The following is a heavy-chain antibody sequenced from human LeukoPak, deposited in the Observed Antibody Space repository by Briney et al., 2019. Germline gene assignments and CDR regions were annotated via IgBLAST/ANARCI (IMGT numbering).Heavy chain of an antibody. CDR1: GYTFTSYG. V-gene: IGHV1-18*01. J-gene: IGHJ6*03. CDR3: ARLGTMVRGVINYYYYMDV. D-gene: IGHD3-10*01. Sequence: ASVKVTCKASGYTFTSYGISWVRQAPGQGLEWMGWISAYNGNTNYAQKLQGRVTMTTDTSTSTAYMELRSLRSDDTAVYYCARLGTMVRGVINYYYYMDVWGKGTTVTISS. CDR2: ISAYNGNT.